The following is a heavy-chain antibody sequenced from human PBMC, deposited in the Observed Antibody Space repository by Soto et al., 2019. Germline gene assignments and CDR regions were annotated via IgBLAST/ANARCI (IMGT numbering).Heavy chain of an antibody. V-gene: IGHV4-4*07. D-gene: IGHD6-13*01. CDR3: ARTWSSSRWYWSFDY. CDR1: GGSISSYY. Sequence: QVQLQESGPGLVKPSETLSLTCTVSGGSISSYYWSWIRQPAGKGLEWIGRIYTSGSTNYNPSLKSRVTMSVDTSKNQFSRKLSSVTAADTAVYYCARTWSSSRWYWSFDYWGQGTLVTVSS. CDR2: IYTSGST. J-gene: IGHJ4*02.